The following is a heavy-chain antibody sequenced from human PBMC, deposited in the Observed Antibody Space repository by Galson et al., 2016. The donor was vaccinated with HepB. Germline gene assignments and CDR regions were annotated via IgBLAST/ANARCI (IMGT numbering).Heavy chain of an antibody. Sequence: SVKVSCKASGYTFSGHYIHWVRQAPGQGLEWMGWINPTSGGTIYAQKFQGRVTMTRDTSTSTASMELSGLRSDDTAVYFCARDQMDLQKWTGESWFDSWGQGTLVTGSS. D-gene: IGHD3/OR15-3a*01. CDR3: ARDQMDLQKWTGESWFDS. CDR2: INPTSGGT. V-gene: IGHV1-2*02. J-gene: IGHJ5*01. CDR1: GYTFSGHY.